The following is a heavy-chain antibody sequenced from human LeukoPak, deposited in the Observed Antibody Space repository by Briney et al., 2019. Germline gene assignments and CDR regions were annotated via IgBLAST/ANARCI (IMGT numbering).Heavy chain of an antibody. D-gene: IGHD3-22*01. J-gene: IGHJ3*02. CDR3: AKCSYYYDSSGYSDDAFDI. CDR2: ISYDGSNK. CDR1: GFTFSSYG. Sequence: GGSLRLSCAASGFTFSSYGMHWVRQAPGKGLEWMAVISYDGSNKYYADSVKGRFTISRDNSKNTLYLQMNSLRAEDTAVYYCAKCSYYYDSSGYSDDAFDIWGQGTMVTVSS. V-gene: IGHV3-30*18.